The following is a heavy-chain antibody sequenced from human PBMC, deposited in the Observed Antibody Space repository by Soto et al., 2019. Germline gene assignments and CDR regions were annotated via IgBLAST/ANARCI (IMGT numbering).Heavy chain of an antibody. CDR1: AFTFSKYN. D-gene: IGHD1-20*01. V-gene: IGHV3-21*01. Sequence: CGSMRLSCAASAFTFSKYNMDWVRQAPGKWLEWVSSLSSRSSYIYYADSVKGRFTISRDTAKNSQYMKMNNLRGEDTAVYSCARGIGKITGTNYGLDVWGQGNTVTVSS. CDR2: LSSRSSYI. CDR3: ARGIGKITGTNYGLDV. J-gene: IGHJ6*02.